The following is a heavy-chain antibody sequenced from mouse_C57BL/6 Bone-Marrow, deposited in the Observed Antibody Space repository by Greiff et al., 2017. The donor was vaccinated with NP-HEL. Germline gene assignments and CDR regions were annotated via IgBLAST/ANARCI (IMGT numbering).Heavy chain of an antibody. CDR3: ARLYYGSSYEAMDY. CDR1: GFTFSDYG. Sequence: EVMLVESGGGLVQPGGSLKLSCAASGFTFSDYGMAWVRQAPRKGPEWVAFISNLAYSIYYADTVTGRFTISRENAKNTLYLEMSSLRSEDTAMYYCARLYYGSSYEAMDYWGQGTSVTVSS. V-gene: IGHV5-15*01. J-gene: IGHJ4*01. D-gene: IGHD1-1*01. CDR2: ISNLAYSI.